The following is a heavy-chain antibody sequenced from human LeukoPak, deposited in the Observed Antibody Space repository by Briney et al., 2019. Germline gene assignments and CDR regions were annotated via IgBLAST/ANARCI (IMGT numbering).Heavy chain of an antibody. V-gene: IGHV3-33*01. CDR1: GFTFSSYG. J-gene: IGHJ4*02. D-gene: IGHD4-17*01. Sequence: GGSLRLSCAASGFTFSSYGMHWVRQAPGKGLEWVAVIWYDGSNKYYVDSEKGRFTISRDNSKNTLYLQMNSLRAEDTAVYYCARDQNEGYGDYFYYFDYWGQGTLVTVSS. CDR2: IWYDGSNK. CDR3: ARDQNEGYGDYFYYFDY.